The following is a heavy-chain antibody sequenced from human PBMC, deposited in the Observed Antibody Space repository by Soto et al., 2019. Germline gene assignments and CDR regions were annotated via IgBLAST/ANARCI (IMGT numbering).Heavy chain of an antibody. J-gene: IGHJ4*02. D-gene: IGHD2-15*01. V-gene: IGHV3-23*01. Sequence: EVQLLESGGGLVQPGGSLRLSCAASGFTFSSNAMSWVRQAPGTGLEWVSGISSSGGSTYYADSVKGRFTISRDNSKNRLYLQMSNLRAEDTAVYYCAKEQGGSYFDDWGQGTLVTVSS. CDR1: GFTFSSNA. CDR3: AKEQGGSYFDD. CDR2: ISSSGGST.